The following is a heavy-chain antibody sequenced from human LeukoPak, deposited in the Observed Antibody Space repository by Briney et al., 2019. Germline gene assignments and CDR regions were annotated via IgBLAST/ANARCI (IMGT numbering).Heavy chain of an antibody. Sequence: GGSLRLSCAASGFTFSSYSMSWVRQAPGKGLEWLSVTYSGGSTSHADSVKGRFTVSRDDSKNMVYLQMNSMRHDDTAVYYCARTYYDYRVGTNYFDYWGQGTLVTVSS. CDR1: GFTFSSYS. CDR2: TYSGGST. V-gene: IGHV3-66*01. J-gene: IGHJ4*02. D-gene: IGHD3-3*01. CDR3: ARTYYDYRVGTNYFDY.